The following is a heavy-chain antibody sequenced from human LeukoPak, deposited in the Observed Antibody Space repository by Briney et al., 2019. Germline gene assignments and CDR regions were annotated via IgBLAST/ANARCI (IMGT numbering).Heavy chain of an antibody. D-gene: IGHD3-22*01. CDR3: AKDLFYYDSSGCFDY. J-gene: IGHJ4*02. CDR1: GFTFSSYA. Sequence: GGSLRLSCAASGFTFSSYAMSWVRQALGKGLEWVSAISGSGGSTYYADSVKGRFTISRDNSKNTLYLQMNSLRAEDTAVYYCAKDLFYYDSSGCFDYWGQGTLVTVSS. CDR2: ISGSGGST. V-gene: IGHV3-23*01.